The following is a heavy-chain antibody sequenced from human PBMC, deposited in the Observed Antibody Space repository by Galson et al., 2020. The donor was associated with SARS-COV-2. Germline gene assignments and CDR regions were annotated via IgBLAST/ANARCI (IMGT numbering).Heavy chain of an antibody. D-gene: IGHD3-22*01. Sequence: ETSETLSLTCTVSGGSISSYYWSWIRQPPGKGLEWIGYIYYSGSTNYNPSLKSRVTISVDTSKNQFSLKLSSVTAADTALYYCARDGSPYYDSSGYYSWYFDLWGRGTLVTVSS. CDR3: ARDGSPYYDSSGYYSWYFDL. CDR2: IYYSGST. CDR1: GGSISSYY. J-gene: IGHJ2*01. V-gene: IGHV4-59*01.